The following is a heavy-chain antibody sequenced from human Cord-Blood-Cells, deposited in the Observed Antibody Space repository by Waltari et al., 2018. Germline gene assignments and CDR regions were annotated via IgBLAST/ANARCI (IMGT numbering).Heavy chain of an antibody. CDR1: GFTFRSYS. Sequence: EVQLVESGGGLVKPGGSLRLSGAASGFTFRSYSMNWVRQAPGKGLEWVSSISSSSSYIYYADSVKGRFTISRDNAKNSLYLQMNSLRAEDTAVYYCARDSSSSWYYYYYGMDVWGQGTTVTVTS. V-gene: IGHV3-21*01. J-gene: IGHJ6*02. CDR3: ARDSSSSWYYYYYGMDV. CDR2: ISSSSSYI. D-gene: IGHD6-13*01.